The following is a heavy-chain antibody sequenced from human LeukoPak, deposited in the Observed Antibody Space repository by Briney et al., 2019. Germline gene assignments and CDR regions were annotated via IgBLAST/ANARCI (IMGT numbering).Heavy chain of an antibody. V-gene: IGHV4-61*02. CDR1: GGSISSGSYY. CDR2: IYSSGST. J-gene: IGHJ4*02. Sequence: SETLSLTCTVSGGSISSGSYYWNWIRQPAGKGLEWIGRIYSSGSTNYNPSLKSRVTISVDTSKNQFSLKLSSVTAADTAVYYCARDRAYCSGGSCYGLDYWGQGTLVTVSS. CDR3: ARDRAYCSGGSCYGLDY. D-gene: IGHD2-15*01.